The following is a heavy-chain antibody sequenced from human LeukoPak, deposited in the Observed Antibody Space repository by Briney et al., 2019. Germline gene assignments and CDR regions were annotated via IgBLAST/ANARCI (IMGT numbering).Heavy chain of an antibody. CDR1: GFTFRNYW. V-gene: IGHV3-66*01. J-gene: IGHJ4*02. Sequence: PGGSLRLSCAVSGFTFRNYWMTWVRRAPGKGLEWVSVIYSGGSTYYADSVKGRFTISRDNSKNTLYLQMNSLRAEDTAVYYCARDLNRPGDWGQGTLVTVSS. CDR3: ARDLNRPGD. CDR2: IYSGGST. D-gene: IGHD3-10*01.